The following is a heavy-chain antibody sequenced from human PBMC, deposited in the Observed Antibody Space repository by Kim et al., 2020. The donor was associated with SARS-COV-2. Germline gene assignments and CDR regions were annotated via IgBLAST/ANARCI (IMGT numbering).Heavy chain of an antibody. J-gene: IGHJ6*02. CDR2: ISYDGSNK. Sequence: GGSLRLSCAASGFSFRSYGMHWVRQAPGKGLEWVAVISYDGSNKNYADSVKGRFTISRDNSKNTLYLQMNSLRAEDTAVYYCAKERNTGYSSGWTYYYFVMDVWGQENTVTVSS. D-gene: IGHD6-19*01. CDR3: AKERNTGYSSGWTYYYFVMDV. CDR1: GFSFRSYG. V-gene: IGHV3-30*18.